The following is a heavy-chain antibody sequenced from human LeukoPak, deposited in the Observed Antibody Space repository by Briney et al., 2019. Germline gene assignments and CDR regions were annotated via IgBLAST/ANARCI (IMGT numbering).Heavy chain of an antibody. CDR1: GGSISSYY. V-gene: IGHV4-59*01. CDR3: AREPNYYDSSGYFFDY. Sequence: SETLSLTCTVSGGSISSYYWSWIRQPPGKGLEWIGYIYYSGSTNYNPSLKSRVTISVDTSKNQFSLKLSSVTAADTAVYYCAREPNYYDSSGYFFDYWGQGTLVTVSS. J-gene: IGHJ4*02. D-gene: IGHD3-22*01. CDR2: IYYSGST.